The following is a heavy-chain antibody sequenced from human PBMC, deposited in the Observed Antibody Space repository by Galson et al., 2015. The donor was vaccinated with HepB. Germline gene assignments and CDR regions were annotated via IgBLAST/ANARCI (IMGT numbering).Heavy chain of an antibody. CDR1: GGSFSGYY. V-gene: IGHV4-34*01. CDR2: INHSGST. CDR3: ARESPIVVVPAAHNDGTDPGRAFDI. D-gene: IGHD2-2*01. J-gene: IGHJ3*02. Sequence: ETLSLTCAVYGGSFSGYYWSWIRQPPGKGLEWIGEINHSGSTNYNPSLKSRVTISVDTSKNQFSLKLSSVTAADTAVYYCARESPIVVVPAAHNDGTDPGRAFDIWGQGTMVTVSS.